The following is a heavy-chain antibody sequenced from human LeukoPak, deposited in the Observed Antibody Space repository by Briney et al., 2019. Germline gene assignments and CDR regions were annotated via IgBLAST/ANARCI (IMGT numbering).Heavy chain of an antibody. D-gene: IGHD2-2*01. CDR1: GGSISSSSYY. CDR3: ARRWRYQLQSNFDY. V-gene: IGHV4-39*01. Sequence: PSETLSLTCTVSGGSISSSSYYWGWIRQPPGKGLEWIGSIYYSGSTYYNPSLKSRVTISVDMSKNQFSLKLSSVTAADTAVYYCARRWRYQLQSNFDYWGQGTLVTVSS. J-gene: IGHJ4*02. CDR2: IYYSGST.